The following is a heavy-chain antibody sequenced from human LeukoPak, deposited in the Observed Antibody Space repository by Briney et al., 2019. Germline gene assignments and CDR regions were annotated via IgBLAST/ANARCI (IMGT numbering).Heavy chain of an antibody. CDR1: GYSFRNYW. V-gene: IGHV5-51*01. J-gene: IGHJ4*02. CDR2: IYPGDSDT. D-gene: IGHD6-13*01. Sequence: GESLKISCKGSGYSFRNYWIGWVRQMPGKGLEWMGMIYPGDSDTRYSPSFQGQVTISADKSISTAYLQWSSLEASDTAMYYCARSYSSSWYAWGQGTLVTVSS. CDR3: ARSYSSSWYA.